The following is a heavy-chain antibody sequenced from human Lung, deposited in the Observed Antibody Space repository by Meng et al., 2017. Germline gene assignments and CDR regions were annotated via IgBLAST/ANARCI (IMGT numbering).Heavy chain of an antibody. V-gene: IGHV4-30-4*01. CDR1: GGAISSSNYY. Sequence: VKRQASGQGLVKPSKTLSRTCTVSGGAISSSNYYWSWIRQPPGKGLEWSGHIYNSGSTYYNPSLKSRITISVDTSKNQFSLKLSSVTAADTAGYYCARGQKGYFDLWGRGTLVTVSS. CDR2: IYNSGST. J-gene: IGHJ2*01. CDR3: ARGQKGYFDL.